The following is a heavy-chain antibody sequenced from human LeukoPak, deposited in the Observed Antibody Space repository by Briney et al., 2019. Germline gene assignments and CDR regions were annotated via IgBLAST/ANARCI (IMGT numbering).Heavy chain of an antibody. CDR2: IWSDGSSE. J-gene: IGHJ4*02. V-gene: IGHV3-33*01. CDR3: ARDRGNDFLDY. D-gene: IGHD1-1*01. Sequence: GRSLRLSCVVSGVSLSSHGIHWVRQAPGKGLEWVAFIWSDGSSEYYADSVKGRFTVSRDNSKNTVYLQINGLRVEDTAVYHCARDRGNDFLDYWGQGTLVTVFS. CDR1: GVSLSSHG.